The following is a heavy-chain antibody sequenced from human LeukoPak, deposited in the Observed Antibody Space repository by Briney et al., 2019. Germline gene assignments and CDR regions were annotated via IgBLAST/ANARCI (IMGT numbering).Heavy chain of an antibody. D-gene: IGHD3-10*02. CDR1: GYTFTSYY. V-gene: IGHV1-46*01. Sequence: ASVKVSCKASGYTFTSYYMHWVRQAPGQGLEWMGMINPSGGSTSYAQKFQGRVTMTRDTSTSTVYMELSSLRSEDTAVYYCARDVRSNWLDPWGQGTLVTVSS. CDR3: ARDVRSNWLDP. CDR2: INPSGGST. J-gene: IGHJ5*02.